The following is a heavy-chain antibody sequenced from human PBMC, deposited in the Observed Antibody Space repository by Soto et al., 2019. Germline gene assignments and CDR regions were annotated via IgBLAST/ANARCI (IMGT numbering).Heavy chain of an antibody. D-gene: IGHD3-16*02. CDR1: GGTFSSYA. V-gene: IGHV1-69*13. CDR3: ARVSILPHYYYYGMDV. Sequence: GASVKVSCKTSGGTFSSYAINWVRQAPGQGLEWMGGIIPIFGTANYAQKFQGRVTITAEESTSTAYMELSSLRSEDTAVYYCARVSILPHYYYYGMDVWGQGXTVTVYS. CDR2: IIPIFGTA. J-gene: IGHJ6*02.